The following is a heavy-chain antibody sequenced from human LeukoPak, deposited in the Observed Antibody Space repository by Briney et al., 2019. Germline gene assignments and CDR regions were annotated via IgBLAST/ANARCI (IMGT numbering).Heavy chain of an antibody. CDR2: IKQDGSEK. D-gene: IGHD6-6*01. CDR1: GFTFSSYS. J-gene: IGHJ4*02. Sequence: GGSLRPSCAASGFTFSSYSMNWVRQAPGKGLEWVANIKQDGSEKYYVDSVKGRFTISRDNAKNSLYLQMNSLRAEDTAVHYCASDFSSSSLPLDYWGQGTLVTVSS. CDR3: ASDFSSSSLPLDY. V-gene: IGHV3-7*01.